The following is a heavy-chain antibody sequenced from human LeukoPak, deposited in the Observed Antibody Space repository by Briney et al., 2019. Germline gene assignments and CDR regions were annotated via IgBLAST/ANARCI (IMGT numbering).Heavy chain of an antibody. CDR3: ARTTGGYCTSTSCLFEY. D-gene: IGHD2-2*01. CDR1: GFTLTDYY. CDR2: INPNRGTT. Sequence: ASVKVSCRASGFTLTDYYIHWVRQAPGQGLEWMGWINPNRGTTNFAQKFQGRVTMTRDTSISTAYMELSRLRSDDTAVYYCARTTGGYCTSTSCLFEYWGQGTLVTVSS. J-gene: IGHJ4*02. V-gene: IGHV1-2*02.